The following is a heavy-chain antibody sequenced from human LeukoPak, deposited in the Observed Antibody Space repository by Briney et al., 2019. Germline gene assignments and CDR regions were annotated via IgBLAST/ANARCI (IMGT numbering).Heavy chain of an antibody. CDR2: ISYDGSNK. J-gene: IGHJ4*02. D-gene: IGHD2/OR15-2a*01. Sequence: GGSLRLSCAASGFTFSSYAMHWVRQAPGKGLEWVAVISYDGSNKYYTDSVKGRFTISRDNARNSLYLQMDNLRAEDTGVYYCARDFYDGFALDYWGQGTLVTVSS. CDR3: ARDFYDGFALDY. CDR1: GFTFSSYA. V-gene: IGHV3-30*04.